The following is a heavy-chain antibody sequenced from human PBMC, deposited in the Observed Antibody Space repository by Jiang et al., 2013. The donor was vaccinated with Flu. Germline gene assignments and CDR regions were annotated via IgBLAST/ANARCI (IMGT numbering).Heavy chain of an antibody. CDR1: GGSITSGTNY. J-gene: IGHJ3*02. D-gene: IGHD3-10*01. V-gene: IGHV4-61*02. Sequence: GLVKPSQTLSLACSVSGGSITSGTNYWSWIRQPAGKGLEWIGCIYVSGTTKYNPSLKSRLTISLDTSRDQFSLKLSSVTAADTAVYYCAVQRGSGSYYNERHQDDAFGIWGKGTTVTVSS. CDR2: IYVSGTT. CDR3: AVQRGSGSYYNERHQDDAFGI.